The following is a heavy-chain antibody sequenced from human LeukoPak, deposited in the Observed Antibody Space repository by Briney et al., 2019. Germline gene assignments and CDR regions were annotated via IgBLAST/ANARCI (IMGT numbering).Heavy chain of an antibody. J-gene: IGHJ4*02. Sequence: GGSLRLYSAASGFTFSSNWMHWIRQVPGEGLVWVARINPDGSDNSYADSVKGRFTISRDNAKNTLYLQMNSLRVEDTALYYCTRDTFGARDYWGQGNLVTVSS. D-gene: IGHD3-10*01. CDR3: TRDTFGARDY. CDR1: GFTFSSNW. V-gene: IGHV3-74*01. CDR2: INPDGSDN.